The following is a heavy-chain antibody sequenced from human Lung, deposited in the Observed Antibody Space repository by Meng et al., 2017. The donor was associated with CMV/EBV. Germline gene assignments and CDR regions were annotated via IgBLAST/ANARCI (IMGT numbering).Heavy chain of an antibody. CDR2: ISWSGDYI. V-gene: IGHV3-9*01. Sequence: GGSXRLXCAASGLTVSNNYLTWVRQAPGKGLEWVSGISWSGDYIGYAESVKGRFTISRDNAKNSLYLQMDSLRAEDTALYYCTNAVGATIADTFDIWGQGTMVTVSS. CDR1: GLTVSNNY. CDR3: TNAVGATIADTFDI. D-gene: IGHD1-26*01. J-gene: IGHJ3*02.